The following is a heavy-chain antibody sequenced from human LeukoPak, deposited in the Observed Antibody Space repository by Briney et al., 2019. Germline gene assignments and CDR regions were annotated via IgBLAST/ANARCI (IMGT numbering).Heavy chain of an antibody. Sequence: PSETLSLTCTVSGGSISSCSYYWGWIRQPRGKGLEWIGSIYYSGSTYYNPSLKSRVTISVDTSKNQFSLKLSSVTAADTAVYYCARQVGATTGWGQGTLVTVSS. CDR2: IYYSGST. D-gene: IGHD1-26*01. CDR1: GGSISSCSYY. J-gene: IGHJ4*02. CDR3: ARQVGATTG. V-gene: IGHV4-39*01.